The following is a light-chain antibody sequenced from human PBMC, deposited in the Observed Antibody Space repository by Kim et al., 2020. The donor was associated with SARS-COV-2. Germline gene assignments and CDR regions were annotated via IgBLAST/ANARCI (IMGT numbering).Light chain of an antibody. Sequence: LSPGGRAPLSCRARHSRRSNDLAWYQQRPGQAPRLLMYGAFSRATGVPDRFSGSGSGTDFTLAISRLEPEDFAVYYCQHYGSIVTFGGGTKVDIK. CDR2: GAF. CDR3: QHYGSIVT. J-gene: IGKJ4*01. V-gene: IGKV3-20*01. CDR1: HSRRSND.